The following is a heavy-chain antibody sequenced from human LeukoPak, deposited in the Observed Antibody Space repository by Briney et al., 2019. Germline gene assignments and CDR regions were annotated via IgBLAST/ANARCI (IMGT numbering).Heavy chain of an antibody. CDR1: GFTFSSYS. Sequence: GGSLRLSCAASGFTFSSYSMNWVRQAPGKGLEWVSYISSSSSTIYYADSVKGRFTISRDNAKNSLYLQMNSLRAEDTAVYYCASTPSDIAVAAPFDYWGQGTLVTVSS. CDR2: ISSSSSTI. CDR3: ASTPSDIAVAAPFDY. J-gene: IGHJ4*02. V-gene: IGHV3-48*01. D-gene: IGHD6-19*01.